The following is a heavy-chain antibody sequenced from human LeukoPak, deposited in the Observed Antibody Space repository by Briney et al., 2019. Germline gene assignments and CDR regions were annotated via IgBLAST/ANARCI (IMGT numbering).Heavy chain of an antibody. CDR1: RYSISSGYY. CDR3: ARGRRDIVAVVVAAKPPKFDY. Sequence: SETLSLTCTVSRYSISSGYYWGWIRPPPGKGLEWIGSIYHSGSTYYNPSLKSRVTISVDTSKNQFSLKLSSVTAADTAVYYCARGRRDIVAVVVAAKPPKFDYWGQGTLVTVSS. V-gene: IGHV4-38-2*02. J-gene: IGHJ4*02. CDR2: IYHSGST. D-gene: IGHD2-15*01.